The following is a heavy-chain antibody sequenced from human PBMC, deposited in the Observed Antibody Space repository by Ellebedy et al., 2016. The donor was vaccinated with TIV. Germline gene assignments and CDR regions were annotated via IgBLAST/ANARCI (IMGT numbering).Heavy chain of an antibody. CDR2: ISMNSDTI. CDR3: ARDLWELHFDYYFDS. V-gene: IGHV3-48*01. Sequence: PGGSLRLSCAASGFTFSTYSMNWVRQAPGKGLEWVSYISMNSDTIYYADSVQGRFTISRDNAKNSLYLQMNSLRAEDTAIYYCARDLWELHFDYYFDSWGQGTLVTVSS. CDR1: GFTFSTYS. J-gene: IGHJ4*02. D-gene: IGHD1-26*01.